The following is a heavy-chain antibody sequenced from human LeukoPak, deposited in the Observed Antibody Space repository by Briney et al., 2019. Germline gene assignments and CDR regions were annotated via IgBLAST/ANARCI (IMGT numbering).Heavy chain of an antibody. D-gene: IGHD5-24*01. Sequence: GGSLRLSCAASGVIFSGSYMNWVCQAPGKGLEWVGLIKRNADGATTDYAGPVKGRFTISRDDSQNTLSLQMHSLKAEDTGVYFCTTGYDGSPHDGFWGQGTLVTVSS. CDR1: GVIFSGSY. CDR3: TTGYDGSPHDGF. V-gene: IGHV3-15*01. J-gene: IGHJ4*02. CDR2: IKRNADGATT.